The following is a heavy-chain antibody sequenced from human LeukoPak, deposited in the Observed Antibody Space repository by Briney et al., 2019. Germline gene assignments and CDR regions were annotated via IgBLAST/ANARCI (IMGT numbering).Heavy chain of an antibody. Sequence: GGSLRLSCAASGFTFSSYAMSWVRQAPGKGLEWVSAISGSGGSTYYADSVKGRFTISRDNSKNTLYLQMNSLRAEDTAVYYCAKEGPSFYDSSGYQSPDYWGQGTLVTVSS. J-gene: IGHJ4*02. V-gene: IGHV3-23*01. CDR2: ISGSGGST. CDR3: AKEGPSFYDSSGYQSPDY. CDR1: GFTFSSYA. D-gene: IGHD3-22*01.